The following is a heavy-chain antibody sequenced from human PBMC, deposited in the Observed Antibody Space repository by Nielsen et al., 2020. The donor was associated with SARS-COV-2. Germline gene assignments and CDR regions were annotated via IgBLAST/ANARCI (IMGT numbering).Heavy chain of an antibody. CDR1: GFTFSSYA. D-gene: IGHD3-16*01. CDR2: ISYDGSNK. CDR3: AKVLRYAHQYDI. J-gene: IGHJ3*02. Sequence: GGSLRLSCAVSGFTFSSYAMHWVRQAPDKGLEWVAVISYDGSNKYYADSVKGRFTISRDNSKNTLYLQMNSLRAEDTAVYYCAKVLRYAHQYDIWGQGTMVTVSS. V-gene: IGHV3-30-3*01.